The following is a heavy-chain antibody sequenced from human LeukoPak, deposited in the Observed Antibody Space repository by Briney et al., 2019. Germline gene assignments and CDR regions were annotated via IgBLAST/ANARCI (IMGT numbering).Heavy chain of an antibody. D-gene: IGHD3-10*01. Sequence: PGGSLRLSCAASGFTFNNYATNWVRQAPGKGLEWVSAISGSGGSTYYADSVEGRFTISRDNSKNTLYLQMNSLRAEDTAVYYCARGGHDYYYMDVWGKGTTVTVSS. CDR2: ISGSGGST. CDR3: ARGGHDYYYMDV. CDR1: GFTFNNYA. J-gene: IGHJ6*03. V-gene: IGHV3-23*01.